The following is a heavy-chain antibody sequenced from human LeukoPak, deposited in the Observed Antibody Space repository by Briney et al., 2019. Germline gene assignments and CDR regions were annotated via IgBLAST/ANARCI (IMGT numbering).Heavy chain of an antibody. Sequence: ASVKVSCKASGYTFTSYDINWVRQAPGQGLEWMGIINPSGGSTSYAQKFQGRVTMTRDMSTSTVYMELSSLRSEDTAVYYCARPGDILTGYYLDYWGQGTLVTVSS. CDR2: INPSGGST. J-gene: IGHJ4*02. D-gene: IGHD3-9*01. V-gene: IGHV1-46*01. CDR1: GYTFTSYD. CDR3: ARPGDILTGYYLDY.